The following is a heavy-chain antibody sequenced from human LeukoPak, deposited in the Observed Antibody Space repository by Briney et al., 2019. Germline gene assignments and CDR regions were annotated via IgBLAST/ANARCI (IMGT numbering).Heavy chain of an antibody. D-gene: IGHD2-2*01. Sequence: PSETLSLTCTVSGGSVSSYYWSWIRQPPGKGLEWSGYIYYSGSTNYNPSLKSRVTISVDTSKNQFSLKLSSVTAADTAVYYCARQNIYCSRTSCYEVDWFDPWGQGTLVTVSS. V-gene: IGHV4-59*08. CDR1: GGSVSSYY. CDR2: IYYSGST. J-gene: IGHJ5*02. CDR3: ARQNIYCSRTSCYEVDWFDP.